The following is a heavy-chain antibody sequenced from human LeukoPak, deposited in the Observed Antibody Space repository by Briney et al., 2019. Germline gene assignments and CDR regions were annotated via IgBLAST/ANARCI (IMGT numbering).Heavy chain of an antibody. CDR1: GYTFTGYY. D-gene: IGHD6-13*01. Sequence: ASVKVSCKASGYTFTGYYIHWVRQAPGQGLEWMGHINPNSGGTNYAQKFQGRVTMTRDTSIKTAYMELSSLRSDDTAVYYCARDHLAAAGSGGWGQGTLVTVSS. J-gene: IGHJ4*02. V-gene: IGHV1-2*06. CDR2: INPNSGGT. CDR3: ARDHLAAAGSGG.